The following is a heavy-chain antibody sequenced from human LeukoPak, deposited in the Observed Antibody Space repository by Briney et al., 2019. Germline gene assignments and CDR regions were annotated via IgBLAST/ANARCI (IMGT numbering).Heavy chain of an antibody. CDR1: GFTVSSNY. CDR3: ARGRDGYNYRLDY. CDR2: IYSGGST. J-gene: IGHJ4*02. D-gene: IGHD5-24*01. V-gene: IGHV3-53*04. Sequence: GSLRLSCAASGFTVSSNYMSWVRQAPGKGLEWVSVIYSGGSTYYADSVKGRFTISRHNSKNTLYLQMNSPRAEDTAVYYCARGRDGYNYRLDYWGQGTLVTVSS.